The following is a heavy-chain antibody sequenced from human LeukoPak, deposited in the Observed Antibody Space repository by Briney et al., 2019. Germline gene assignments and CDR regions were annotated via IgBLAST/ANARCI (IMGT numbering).Heavy chain of an antibody. CDR1: GFTFSNYA. J-gene: IGHJ4*02. V-gene: IGHV3-30-3*01. D-gene: IGHD5-12*01. CDR3: ARGKYGGYFIDY. Sequence: GGSLRLSCAASGFTFSNYAMHWVRQAPGKGLEWVAVISFDGGNDYFADSVKGRFTISRDTSKNTLYLQMNSLRAEDTAVYYCARGKYGGYFIDYWGQGTLVTVSS. CDR2: ISFDGGND.